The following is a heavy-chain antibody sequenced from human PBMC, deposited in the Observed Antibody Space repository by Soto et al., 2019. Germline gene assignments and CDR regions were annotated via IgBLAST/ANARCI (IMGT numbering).Heavy chain of an antibody. D-gene: IGHD2-2*01. V-gene: IGHV3-23*01. CDR1: GFTFSTYA. CDR2: MSGSGGST. J-gene: IGHJ6*03. Sequence: EVQVLESGGGLVQPGGSLRLSCAAAGFTFSTYAMSWVRQAPGKGLGWVSSMSGSGGSTYYAYTVKGRSTISIDNSNNTLYLHMNSLRAEDTAVYYWARYQLPIYYYYYYMDVWGKGTPVTVSS. CDR3: ARYQLPIYYYYYYMDV.